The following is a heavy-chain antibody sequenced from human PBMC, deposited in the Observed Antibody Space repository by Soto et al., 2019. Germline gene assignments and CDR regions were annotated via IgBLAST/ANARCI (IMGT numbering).Heavy chain of an antibody. D-gene: IGHD3-3*01. CDR1: GFTFSRYA. Sequence: GESLKISCAASGFTFSRYAMSWVRQAPGKGLEWVSGISGSGTSIYQADSVKGRFTISRDNSKNTLYVQMNSLRAEDTAVYYCAKSLNREWLIGYWGQGTLVTVSS. V-gene: IGHV3-23*01. J-gene: IGHJ4*02. CDR3: AKSLNREWLIGY. CDR2: ISGSGTSI.